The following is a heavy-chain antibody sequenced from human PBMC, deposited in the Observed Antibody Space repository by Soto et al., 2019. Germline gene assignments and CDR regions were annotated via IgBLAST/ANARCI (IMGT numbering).Heavy chain of an antibody. J-gene: IGHJ4*01. D-gene: IGHD6-6*01. CDR2: ISQSGNT. CDR1: SGSFSGYY. V-gene: IGHV4-34*01. Sequence: QVQLHQWGAGLLKPSETLSLACSIYSGSFSGYYWSWIRQPPGKGLEWIGEISQSGNTNYSPSLKSRVSISIDTSKKQFSLNLASVSAADTAVYYCARAPKVSGSSQTRPDFWGHGTLVTVSS. CDR3: ARAPKVSGSSQTRPDF.